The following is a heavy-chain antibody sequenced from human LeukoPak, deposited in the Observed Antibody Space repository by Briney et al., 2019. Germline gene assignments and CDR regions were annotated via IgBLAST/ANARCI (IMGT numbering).Heavy chain of an antibody. CDR1: GGSISSGGYY. CDR3: ARERWLQFDYYYYGMDV. Sequence: PSETLSLTCTVSGGSISSGGYYWSWIRQPPGKGLEWIGYIYHSGSTYYNPSLKSRVTISVDTSKNQFSLELSSVTAADTAVYYCARERWLQFDYYYYGMDVWGQGTTVTVSS. V-gene: IGHV4-30-2*01. D-gene: IGHD5-24*01. CDR2: IYHSGST. J-gene: IGHJ6*02.